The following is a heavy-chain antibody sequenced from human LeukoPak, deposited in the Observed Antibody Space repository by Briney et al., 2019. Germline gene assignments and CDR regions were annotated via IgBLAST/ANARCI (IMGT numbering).Heavy chain of an antibody. V-gene: IGHV3-9*01. D-gene: IGHD6-13*01. CDR1: GFTFDDYA. CDR2: ISWNSGSI. CDR3: AKAYSSSWYWNFDY. J-gene: IGHJ4*02. Sequence: GGSLRLSCAASGFTFDDYAMHWVRQAPGKGLEWVSGISWNSGSIGYADSVKGRFTISRDNAKNSLYLQMNSLRAEDTALYYCAKAYSSSWYWNFDYWGQGTLVTVSS.